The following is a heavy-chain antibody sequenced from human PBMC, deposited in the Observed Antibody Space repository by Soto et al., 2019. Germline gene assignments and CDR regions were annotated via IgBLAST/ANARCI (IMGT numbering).Heavy chain of an antibody. J-gene: IGHJ4*02. CDR3: AKSSDVGED. Sequence: QVQLVESGGGVVQPGRSLRLSCAASGFTFSSYGMHWVRQAPGKGLGWVAVISYDGSNKYYADSVKGRFTISRDNSKNTLYLQMNSLRAEDTAGYYCAKSSDVGEDWGQGTLVTVSS. D-gene: IGHD1-26*01. CDR2: ISYDGSNK. CDR1: GFTFSSYG. V-gene: IGHV3-30*18.